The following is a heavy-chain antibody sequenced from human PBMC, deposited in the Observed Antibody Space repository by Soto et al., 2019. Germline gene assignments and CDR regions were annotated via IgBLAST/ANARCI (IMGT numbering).Heavy chain of an antibody. J-gene: IGHJ6*02. CDR2: IYYSGST. CDR1: GGSISSGGYY. D-gene: IGHD3-16*02. Sequence: SETLSLTCTVSGGSISSGGYYWIWIRHHPGKGLEWIGYIYYSGSTYYNPSLKSRVTISVDTSKNQFSLKLSSVTAADTAVYYCARARAYDYVWGSYRNVEPYYYGMDVWGQGTTVTVSS. V-gene: IGHV4-31*03. CDR3: ARARAYDYVWGSYRNVEPYYYGMDV.